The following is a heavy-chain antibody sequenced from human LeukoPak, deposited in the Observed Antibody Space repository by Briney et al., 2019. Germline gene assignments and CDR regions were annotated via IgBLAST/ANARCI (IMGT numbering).Heavy chain of an antibody. CDR3: ARDFYASGFYFRFDP. CDR2: ISPSGTT. D-gene: IGHD2/OR15-2a*01. V-gene: IGHV4-4*07. CDR1: GGYTGSHY. Sequence: SETLSLTCTVSGGYTGSHYWSWIRQPAGKGLEWIGRISPSGTTHYNPSLGSRVTMSVDTSNNFFSLRLTSVTAADTAVYYCARDFYASGFYFRFDPWGQGILVTVSS. J-gene: IGHJ5*02.